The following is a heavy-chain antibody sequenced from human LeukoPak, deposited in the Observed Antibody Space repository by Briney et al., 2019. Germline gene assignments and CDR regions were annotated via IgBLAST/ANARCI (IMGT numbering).Heavy chain of an antibody. V-gene: IGHV4-30-4*01. Sequence: SETLSLTCTVSGGSISSGDYYWSWIRQPPGKGLEWIGYIYYSGSTYYNPSLKSRVTISVDTSKNQFSLKLSSVAAADTAVYFCARQVVAVAGTGYFDYWGQGTLVTVSS. CDR1: GGSISSGDYY. CDR2: IYYSGST. CDR3: ARQVVAVAGTGYFDY. D-gene: IGHD6-19*01. J-gene: IGHJ4*02.